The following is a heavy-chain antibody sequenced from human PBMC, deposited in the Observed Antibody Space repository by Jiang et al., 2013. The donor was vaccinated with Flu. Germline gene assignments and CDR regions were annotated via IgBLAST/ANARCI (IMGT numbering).Heavy chain of an antibody. D-gene: IGHD2-15*01. CDR2: ISAYNGNT. Sequence: SGAEVKKPGASVKVSCKASGYTFTSYGISWVRQAPGQGLEWMGWISAYNGNTNYAQKLQGRVTMTTDTSTSTAYMELRSLRSDDTAVYYCARELESAVVVADLYYYYGMDVWGQGTTVTVSS. J-gene: IGHJ6*02. CDR1: GYTFTSYG. V-gene: IGHV1-18*01. CDR3: ARELESAVVVADLYYYYGMDV.